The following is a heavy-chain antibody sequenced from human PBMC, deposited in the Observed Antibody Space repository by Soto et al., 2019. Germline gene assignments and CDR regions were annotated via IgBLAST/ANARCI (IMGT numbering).Heavy chain of an antibody. D-gene: IGHD3-16*01. V-gene: IGHV4-30-4*01. Sequence: PSETLSLTCTVSGGSISSGDYYWSWIRQPPGKGLEWIGYIYYSGSTYYNPSLKSRVTISVDTSKNQCSLKLSSVTAADTAVYYCARGPLGWGPTYYFDYWGQGTLVTVPS. CDR1: GGSISSGDYY. CDR2: IYYSGST. CDR3: ARGPLGWGPTYYFDY. J-gene: IGHJ4*02.